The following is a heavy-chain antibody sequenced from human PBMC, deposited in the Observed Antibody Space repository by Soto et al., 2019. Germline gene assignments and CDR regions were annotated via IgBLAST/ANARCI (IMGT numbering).Heavy chain of an antibody. CDR1: GYTVSGHF. J-gene: IGHJ4*02. D-gene: IGHD2-15*01. CDR2: INPNTGNT. V-gene: IGHV1-2*02. Sequence: ASVKVSCKTSGYTVSGHFLQWVRQAPGAGPEWMGWINPNTGNTKYGQKFEGRVTMTRDMSISTAYMELTRLTVDDTAVYFCARAGSYCSGGSCSFAYWGQGSLVTVSS. CDR3: ARAGSYCSGGSCSFAY.